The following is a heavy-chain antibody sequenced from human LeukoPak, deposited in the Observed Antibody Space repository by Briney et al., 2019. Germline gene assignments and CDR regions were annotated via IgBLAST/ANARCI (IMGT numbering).Heavy chain of an antibody. CDR3: AKNTGIAARSPQYFQH. J-gene: IGHJ1*01. CDR2: IYSGGST. D-gene: IGHD6-6*01. Sequence: GGSLRLSCAASGFTFSSYSMNWVRQAPGKGLEWVSVIYSGGSTYYADSVKGRFTISRDNSKNTLYLQMNSLRAEDTAVYYCAKNTGIAARSPQYFQHWGQGTLVTVSS. V-gene: IGHV3-66*01. CDR1: GFTFSSYS.